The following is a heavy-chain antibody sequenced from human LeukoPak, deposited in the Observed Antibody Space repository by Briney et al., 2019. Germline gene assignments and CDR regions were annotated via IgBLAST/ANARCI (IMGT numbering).Heavy chain of an antibody. CDR3: ANIIIYGDHCPVDY. D-gene: IGHD4-17*01. CDR1: GFTFSSYA. V-gene: IGHV3-23*01. Sequence: PGGSLRLSCAASGFTFSSYAMSWVRQAPGKGLEWVSAISGSGGSTYYADSVKGRFTISRDNSKNTLYLQMNSLRAEDTAVYYCANIIIYGDHCPVDYWGQGALVTVSS. J-gene: IGHJ4*02. CDR2: ISGSGGST.